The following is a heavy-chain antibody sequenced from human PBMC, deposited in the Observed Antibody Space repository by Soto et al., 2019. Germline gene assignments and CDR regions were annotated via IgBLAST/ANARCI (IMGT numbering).Heavy chain of an antibody. CDR2: INAGNGNT. D-gene: IGHD3-10*01. J-gene: IGHJ4*02. CDR3: AKPMVRGVIITYYFVY. CDR1: GYTFTSYA. Sequence: GASVKVSCKASGYTFTSYAMHWVRQAPGQRLEWMGWINAGNGNTKYSQKFQGRVTITRDTSASTAYMELSSLRSEDTAVYYCAKPMVRGVIITYYFVYWGQGTLVTVSS. V-gene: IGHV1-3*01.